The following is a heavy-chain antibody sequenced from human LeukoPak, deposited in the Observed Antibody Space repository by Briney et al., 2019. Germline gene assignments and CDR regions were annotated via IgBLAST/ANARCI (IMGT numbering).Heavy chain of an antibody. D-gene: IGHD5-18*01. CDR2: MYTSGST. V-gene: IGHV4-59*10. J-gene: IGHJ4*02. CDR1: GGSFSSYY. CDR3: ARQIQLWRNYFDY. Sequence: SETLPLTCAVYGGSFSSYYWSWIRQPAGKGLEWIGRMYTSGSTNNNPSLKSRVTMSVDTSKNQFSLKLSSVTAADTAVYYCARQIQLWRNYFDYWGQGTLVTVSS.